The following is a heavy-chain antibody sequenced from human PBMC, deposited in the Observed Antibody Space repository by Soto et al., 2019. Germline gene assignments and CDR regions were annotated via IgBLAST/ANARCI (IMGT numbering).Heavy chain of an antibody. CDR1: GASISSGDYY. CDR3: ARASYDSSTYYLDY. Sequence: QVQLQESGPGLVKPSQTLSLTCTVSGASISSGDYYWTWIRQPPGKGLEWIGSIYYSGSTYYNPSLKSRVTISVYTSNNQVSLKLSSVTAADTAVYYCARASYDSSTYYLDYWGQGTLVTVSS. D-gene: IGHD3-22*01. J-gene: IGHJ4*02. V-gene: IGHV4-30-4*01. CDR2: IYYSGST.